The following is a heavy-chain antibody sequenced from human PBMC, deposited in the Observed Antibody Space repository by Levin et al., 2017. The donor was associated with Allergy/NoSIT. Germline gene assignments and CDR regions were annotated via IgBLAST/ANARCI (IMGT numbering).Heavy chain of an antibody. Sequence: QAGGSLRLSCAASGFTFDSYAMTWVRQSPGKGLEWVSAISGSGHNTYYADSVKGRFTISRDNSKNTLYLHVSSLRAEDTAVYYCAKDLYTYHHILTGYLLRPYFDSWGQGTLVTVSS. D-gene: IGHD3-9*01. CDR3: AKDLYTYHHILTGYLLRPYFDS. CDR1: GFTFDSYA. CDR2: ISGSGHNT. J-gene: IGHJ4*02. V-gene: IGHV3-23*01.